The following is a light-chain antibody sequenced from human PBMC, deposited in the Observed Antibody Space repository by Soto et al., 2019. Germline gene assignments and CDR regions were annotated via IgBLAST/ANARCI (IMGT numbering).Light chain of an antibody. Sequence: EVVLTQSPGTLSLSPGERATHSCRASQNIRGNELAWYQQKPGQAPRLLIYRGSSRATGIPDRFSGRGSGTDFTLTISRLEPEDFAVYYCQDYGTSAPWTFGQGTQVEIK. CDR3: QDYGTSAPWT. CDR1: QNIRGNE. V-gene: IGKV3-20*01. J-gene: IGKJ1*01. CDR2: RGS.